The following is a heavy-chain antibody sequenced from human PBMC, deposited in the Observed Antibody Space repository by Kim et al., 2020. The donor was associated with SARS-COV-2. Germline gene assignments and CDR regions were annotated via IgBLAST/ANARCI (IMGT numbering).Heavy chain of an antibody. V-gene: IGHV1-69*01. D-gene: IGHD3-10*01. CDR3: AREWYYYGSGEGYFDL. Sequence: KFQGSVTITADESTSTAYMELSSLRSEDTAVYYCAREWYYYGSGEGYFDLWGRGTLVTVSS. J-gene: IGHJ2*01.